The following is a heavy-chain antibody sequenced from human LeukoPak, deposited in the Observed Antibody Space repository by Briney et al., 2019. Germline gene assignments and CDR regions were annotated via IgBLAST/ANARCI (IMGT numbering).Heavy chain of an antibody. Sequence: SETLSLTCTVPGGSISSYYWSWIRQPPGKGLEWIGYIYYSGSTNYNPSLKSRVTISVDTSKNQFSLKLSSVTAADTAVYYCARLTYDFWSGYYVYYFDYWGQGTLVTVSS. CDR1: GGSISSYY. D-gene: IGHD3-3*01. CDR2: IYYSGST. CDR3: ARLTYDFWSGYYVYYFDY. J-gene: IGHJ4*02. V-gene: IGHV4-59*08.